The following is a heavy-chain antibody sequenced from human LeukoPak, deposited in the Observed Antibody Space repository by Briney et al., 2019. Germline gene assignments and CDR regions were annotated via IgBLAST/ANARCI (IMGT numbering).Heavy chain of an antibody. Sequence: GSLRLSCAASGFPFSSYSMTWVRQAPGKGLEWVSTLNRDGTRTYYSLSSSGRFIVSRDNSMNTLYLQMNDLRADDTAVYYCARDRGGYSTDFDFWGQGTLVTVTS. D-gene: IGHD6-13*01. CDR3: ARDRGGYSTDFDF. J-gene: IGHJ4*02. CDR1: GFPFSSYS. V-gene: IGHV3-23*01. CDR2: LNRDGTRT.